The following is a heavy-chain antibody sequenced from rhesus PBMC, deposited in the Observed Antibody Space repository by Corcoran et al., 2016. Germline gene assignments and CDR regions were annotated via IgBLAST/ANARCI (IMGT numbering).Heavy chain of an antibody. J-gene: IGHJ4*01. CDR3: ARADYNWNPTAFDY. D-gene: IGHD1-26*01. CDR1: GSSISSNW. Sequence: QVQLQESGPGLVKPSETLSLTCPVSGSSISSNWWSLIRQPPGQGLEWIGEINGNSGSTNYNPSLKSRVTISKDASKNQFSLKLSSVTAADTAVYYCARADYNWNPTAFDYWGQGVLVTVSS. V-gene: IGHV4-80*01. CDR2: INGNSGST.